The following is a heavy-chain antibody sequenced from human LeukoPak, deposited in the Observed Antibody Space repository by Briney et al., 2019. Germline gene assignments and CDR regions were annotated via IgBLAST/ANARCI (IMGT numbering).Heavy chain of an antibody. CDR1: GGTFSSYA. CDR2: IIPIFGTA. D-gene: IGHD1-26*01. V-gene: IGHV1-69*05. J-gene: IGHJ3*02. Sequence: SVKVSCKASGGTFSSYAISWVRQAPGQGLEWMGGIIPIFGTANYAQKFQGRVTITTDESTSTAYMELSSLRSEDTAVYYCAREIRIVGATYALDIWGQGTMVTVSS. CDR3: AREIRIVGATYALDI.